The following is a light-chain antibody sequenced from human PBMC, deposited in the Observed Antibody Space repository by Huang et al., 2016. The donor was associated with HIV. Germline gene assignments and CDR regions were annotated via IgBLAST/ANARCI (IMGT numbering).Light chain of an antibody. J-gene: IGKJ5*01. CDR1: QDIGTS. V-gene: IGKV1-13*02. Sequence: AVQLTQSPSSLSASVGDTVIISCRASQDIGTSLAWYQQRTGRAPKLLISAASTLQTGVPSQFSGDSAGKYFTLFITNLQPEDFATYYCQQLHTYPTTFGQGTRLDMK. CDR2: AAS. CDR3: QQLHTYPTT.